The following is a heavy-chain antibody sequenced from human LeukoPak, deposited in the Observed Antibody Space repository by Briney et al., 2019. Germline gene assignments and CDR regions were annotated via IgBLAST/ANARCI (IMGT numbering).Heavy chain of an antibody. J-gene: IGHJ4*02. CDR3: ARSIGLYYFDY. D-gene: IGHD1-26*01. CDR1: GFTFSSYS. Sequence: GGSLRLSCAASGFTFSSYSMNWVRQAPGKGLEWVSSISSSSSYLYYADSVKGRFTISRDNARNSLYLQMNRLRAEDTAVYYCARSIGLYYFDYWGQGTLVTVSS. CDR2: ISSSSSYL. V-gene: IGHV3-21*01.